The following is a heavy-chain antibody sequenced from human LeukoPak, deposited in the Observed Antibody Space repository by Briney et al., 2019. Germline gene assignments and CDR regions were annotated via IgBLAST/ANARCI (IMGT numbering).Heavy chain of an antibody. Sequence: PSETLSLTCSVSGGSITSYYWSWIRQPPGKGLEWIGYIYSSGSSNYNPSLRSRVTTSVDTSKNQFSLKLSSVTAADTAVYYCARGPGYCSSTSCYIFDYWGQGTLVTVSS. CDR1: GGSITSYY. CDR2: IYSSGSS. J-gene: IGHJ4*02. D-gene: IGHD2-2*01. CDR3: ARGPGYCSSTSCYIFDY. V-gene: IGHV4-59*08.